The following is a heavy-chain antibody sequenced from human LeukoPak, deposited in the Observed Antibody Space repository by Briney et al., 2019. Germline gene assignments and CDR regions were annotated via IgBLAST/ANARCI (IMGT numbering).Heavy chain of an antibody. D-gene: IGHD2-2*01. Sequence: GGSLRLSCAASGFTFSSYAMHWVRQAPGKGLEWVAVISYDGSNKYYADSVKGRFTISGDNSKNTLYLQMNSLRAEDTAVYYCARAPVPAAIHDWFDPWGQGTLVTVSS. CDR3: ARAPVPAAIHDWFDP. J-gene: IGHJ5*02. CDR2: ISYDGSNK. CDR1: GFTFSSYA. V-gene: IGHV3-30-3*01.